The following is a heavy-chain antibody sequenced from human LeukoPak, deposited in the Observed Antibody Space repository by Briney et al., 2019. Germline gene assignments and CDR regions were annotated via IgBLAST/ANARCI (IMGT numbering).Heavy chain of an antibody. V-gene: IGHV1-18*01. D-gene: IGHD4-23*01. CDR2: ISAYNGNT. J-gene: IGHJ4*02. CDR3: ARGLYGGFDY. CDR1: GYTFTSYG. Sequence: ASVKVACKASGYTFTSYGISWVRQAPGQGLEWMGWISAYNGNTNYAQKFQGRVTMTRDTSISTAYMELSRLRSDDTAVYYCARGLYGGFDYWGQGTLVTVSS.